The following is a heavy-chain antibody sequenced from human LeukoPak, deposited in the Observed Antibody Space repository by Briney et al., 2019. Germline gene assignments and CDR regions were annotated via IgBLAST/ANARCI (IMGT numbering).Heavy chain of an antibody. CDR1: GFPFSGYW. Sequence: GGSLRLSCAASGFPFSGYWMDWVRQAPGKGMEWVANIKQDGSEKYYADSVKGRFTISRDNAKNSVYLQMNSLRAEDTAVYYCSRSLDYLGQGALATVSS. V-gene: IGHV3-7*01. CDR2: IKQDGSEK. CDR3: SRSLDY. J-gene: IGHJ4*02.